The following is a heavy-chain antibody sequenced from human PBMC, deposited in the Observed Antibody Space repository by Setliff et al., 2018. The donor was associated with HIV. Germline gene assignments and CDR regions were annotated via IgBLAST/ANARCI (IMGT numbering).Heavy chain of an antibody. Sequence: SLRLSCAASGFTFSSYSMNWVRQAPGKGLEWVSYISSSSSTIYYADSVKGRFTISRDNAKNSLYLQMNSLRAEDTAVYYCARAVHSGWYYFDYWGQGTLVTVSS. CDR2: ISSSSSTI. D-gene: IGHD6-19*01. V-gene: IGHV3-48*01. CDR1: GFTFSSYS. J-gene: IGHJ4*02. CDR3: ARAVHSGWYYFDY.